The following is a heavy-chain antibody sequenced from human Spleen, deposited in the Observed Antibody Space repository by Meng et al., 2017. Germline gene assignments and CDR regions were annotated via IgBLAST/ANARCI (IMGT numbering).Heavy chain of an antibody. CDR2: ISWDGGST. J-gene: IGHJ4*02. CDR1: GFTFDDYT. V-gene: IGHV3-43*01. CDR3: AKDDGYSYGLMDY. D-gene: IGHD5-18*01. Sequence: GESLKISWAASGFTFDDYTMHWVRQAPGKGLEWVYLISWDGGSTYYADSVKGRFTISRDNSKNSLYLQMNSLRTEDTALYYCAKDDGYSYGLMDYWGQGTLVTVSS.